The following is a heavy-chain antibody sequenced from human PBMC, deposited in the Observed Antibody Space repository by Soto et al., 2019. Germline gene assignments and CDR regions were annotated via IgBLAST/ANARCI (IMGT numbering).Heavy chain of an antibody. CDR3: ARSWGGELVS. CDR1: GFTFSSYW. D-gene: IGHD3-16*01. CDR2: IKSDGSSI. Sequence: EVQLVESGGGLVQPGGSLRLSCAASGFTFSSYWMHWVRQAPGKGLVWVSRIKSDGSSISYADSVKGRFTISRDNAKNTLYLQMNSLSAEDTAVYYCARSWGGELVSWGQGTLVTVYS. V-gene: IGHV3-74*01. J-gene: IGHJ4*02.